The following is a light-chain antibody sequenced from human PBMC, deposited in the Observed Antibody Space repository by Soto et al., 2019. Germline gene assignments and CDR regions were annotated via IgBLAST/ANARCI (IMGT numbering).Light chain of an antibody. V-gene: IGKV3-11*01. Sequence: EIVLTQSPATLYLSPGERATLSCRASHSVDTYVAWYQHKPGQAPSLLIFDASNRATGVPPRFSGSGSGTDFTLVISRIEPEDFAVYYCQQRSDWPTFGPGTKVEIK. CDR3: QQRSDWPT. J-gene: IGKJ3*01. CDR1: HSVDTY. CDR2: DAS.